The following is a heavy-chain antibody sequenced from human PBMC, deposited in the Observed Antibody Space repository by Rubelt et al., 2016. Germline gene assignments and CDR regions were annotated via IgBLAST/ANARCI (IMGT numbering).Heavy chain of an antibody. J-gene: IGHJ4*02. Sequence: EVQLVESGGGLVQPGGSLRLSCAASGFTFSSYSMNWVRQAPGQGLKWVSSISSSSSYIYYADSVKGRFTISRDNSKNTLYLQMNSLRAEDTAVYYCAMQTYTGPFDYWGQGTLVTVSS. V-gene: IGHV3-21*01. D-gene: IGHD2-8*02. CDR2: ISSSSSYI. CDR1: GFTFSSYS. CDR3: AMQTYTGPFDY.